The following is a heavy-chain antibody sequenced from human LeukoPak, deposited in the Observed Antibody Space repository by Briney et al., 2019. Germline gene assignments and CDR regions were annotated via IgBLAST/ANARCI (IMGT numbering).Heavy chain of an antibody. Sequence: ASVKVSCKASGYTFTGYYIHWVRQAPGQGLEWMGWINPNSGGTSYAQKFQGRVTMTRDTSISTAYMELNRLRSDDTAVFYCARGSGGPPQVLDYWGQGTLVTVSS. CDR3: ARGSGGPPQVLDY. CDR2: INPNSGGT. CDR1: GYTFTGYY. D-gene: IGHD3-3*01. J-gene: IGHJ4*02. V-gene: IGHV1-2*02.